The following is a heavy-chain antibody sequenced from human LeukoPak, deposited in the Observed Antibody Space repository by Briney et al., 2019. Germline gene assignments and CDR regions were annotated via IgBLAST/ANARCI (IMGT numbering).Heavy chain of an antibody. CDR1: GGSISSSSYY. CDR3: ASLNRVLEWLSSYPDY. CDR2: IYYSGST. V-gene: IGHV4-39*01. J-gene: IGHJ4*02. D-gene: IGHD3-3*01. Sequence: SETLSLTCTVSGGSISSSSYYWGWIRQPPGKGLEWLGSIYYSGSTYYNPSLKSRVTISVDTSKNQFSLKLSSVTAADTAVYYCASLNRVLEWLSSYPDYWGQGTLVTVSS.